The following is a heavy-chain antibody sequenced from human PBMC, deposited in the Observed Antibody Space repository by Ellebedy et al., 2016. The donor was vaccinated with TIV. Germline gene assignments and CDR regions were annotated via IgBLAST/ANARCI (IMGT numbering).Heavy chain of an antibody. CDR3: ARAGGRHSTGSGFY. CDR1: GFTFSSYW. Sequence: GESLKISCAASGFTFSSYWMSWVRQAPGKGLEWVANIKPDGSEKDYVDSVKGRFTISRDNAKNSLYLQMSNLRAEDTAVFYCARAGGRHSTGSGFYWGQGTRVTVST. CDR2: IKPDGSEK. D-gene: IGHD2-2*01. V-gene: IGHV3-7*03. J-gene: IGHJ4*02.